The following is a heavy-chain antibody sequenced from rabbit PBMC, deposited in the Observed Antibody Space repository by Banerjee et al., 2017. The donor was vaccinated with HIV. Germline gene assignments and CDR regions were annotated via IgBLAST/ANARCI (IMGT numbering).Heavy chain of an antibody. V-gene: IGHV1S45*01. Sequence: QEQLEESGGDLVKPEGSLTLTCKASGFSFSSGYDMCWVRQAPGKGLEWIACIYTSSGSTDYASWVNGRFTISLDNAQNTVPLQMTNLTAADTATYFCARDLAGAIGWNFDLWGPGTLVTVS. CDR1: GFSFSSGYD. CDR3: ARDLAGAIGWNFDL. J-gene: IGHJ4*01. D-gene: IGHD4-1*01. CDR2: IYTSSGST.